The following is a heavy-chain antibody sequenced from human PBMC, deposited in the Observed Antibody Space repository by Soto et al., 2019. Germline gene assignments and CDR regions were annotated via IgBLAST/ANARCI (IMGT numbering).Heavy chain of an antibody. J-gene: IGHJ4*02. CDR3: SKYDFWSKFYIGEAFDY. Sequence: EVQLAESGGGVGQPGGSLRLSCAASGFNFNNYAMSWVRQAPGKGLEWVSGISGSGANTNYADSVKGRFTISRDNSNHTLYLQMSNLTVEDTAVYYCSKYDFWSKFYIGEAFDYWGQGTLVTVSS. D-gene: IGHD3-3*01. CDR2: ISGSGANT. V-gene: IGHV3-23*04. CDR1: GFNFNNYA.